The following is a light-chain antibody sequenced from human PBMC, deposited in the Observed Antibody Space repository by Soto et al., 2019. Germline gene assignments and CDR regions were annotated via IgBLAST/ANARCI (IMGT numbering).Light chain of an antibody. Sequence: ENVLTQSPGTLSLSPGERASLFCRASQSVSSSYLAWYQQRPGQAPRLLISGSSTRATGVPDRFSGRGSGTDFTLTISRLEPEDFAVYYCQQYGVSPYTFGQGTKLEI. J-gene: IGKJ2*01. CDR2: GSS. V-gene: IGKV3-20*01. CDR1: QSVSSSY. CDR3: QQYGVSPYT.